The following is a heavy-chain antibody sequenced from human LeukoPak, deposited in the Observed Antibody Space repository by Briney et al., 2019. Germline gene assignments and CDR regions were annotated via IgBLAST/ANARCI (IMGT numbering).Heavy chain of an antibody. V-gene: IGHV5-51*01. CDR3: ARKTFSSWGNDYFQH. D-gene: IGHD6-13*01. CDR2: IYPGVSGT. CDR1: GSRFTSYW. Sequence: GEPLKISCKGPGSRFTSYWIGWVRQMPGKCLEWMEIIYPGVSGTRYSPSFQGQVTISADKSISPPPLQWSRLKASDTAMYYCARKTFSSWGNDYFQHWGQGTVITVSS. J-gene: IGHJ1*01.